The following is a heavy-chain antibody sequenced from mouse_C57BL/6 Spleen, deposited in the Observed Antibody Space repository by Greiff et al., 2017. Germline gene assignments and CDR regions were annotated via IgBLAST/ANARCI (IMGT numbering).Heavy chain of an antibody. D-gene: IGHD2-14*01. V-gene: IGHV1-59*01. J-gene: IGHJ2*01. CDR1: GYTFTSYW. CDR3: ARPDRGERWGRFDY. Sequence: QVQLQQPGAELVRPGTSVKLSCKASGYTFTSYWMHWVKQRPGQGLEWIGVIDPSDSYTNYNQKFKGKATLTVDTSSSTAYMQLSSLTSEDSAVYYCARPDRGERWGRFDYWGQGTTLTVSS. CDR2: IDPSDSYT.